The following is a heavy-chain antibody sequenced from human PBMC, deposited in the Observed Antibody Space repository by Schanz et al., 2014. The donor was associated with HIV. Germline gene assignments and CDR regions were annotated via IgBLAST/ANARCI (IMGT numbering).Heavy chain of an antibody. V-gene: IGHV3-23*01. CDR3: AQEEVPNDC. J-gene: IGHJ4*02. CDR1: GLTFSNHA. Sequence: EVQLLESGGGLVQPGGSLRLSCKVSGLTFSNHAMTWVRQAPGRGLEWLSAISISGTTTYYADSARGRFTISRDNSKNTVYLHMSSLRVEDTAVYYCAQEEVPNDCWGQGTLVTVSS. CDR2: ISISGTTT.